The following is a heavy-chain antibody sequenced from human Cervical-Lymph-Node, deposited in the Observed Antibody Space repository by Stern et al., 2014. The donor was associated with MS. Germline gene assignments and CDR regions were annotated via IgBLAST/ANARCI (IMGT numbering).Heavy chain of an antibody. V-gene: IGHV1-69*01. Sequence: VQLVESGAEVKKPGSSVKVSCQASGGTFSSYAISWVRPAPGQGLEWMGGIIPLFGTANYAQKLQGRVTITEAESTSTAYMELSSLRSEDTAVYYCARGELKEGLVRGMDVWGQGTTVTVSS. CDR3: ARGELKEGLVRGMDV. CDR2: IIPLFGTA. J-gene: IGHJ6*02. D-gene: IGHD1-26*01. CDR1: GGTFSSYA.